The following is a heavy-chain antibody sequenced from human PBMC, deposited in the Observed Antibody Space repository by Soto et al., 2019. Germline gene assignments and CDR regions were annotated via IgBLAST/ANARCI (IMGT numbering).Heavy chain of an antibody. CDR3: AKDDYSNSWFPY. CDR1: GFTFSIYS. V-gene: IGHV3-23*01. J-gene: IGHJ4*02. CDR2: IIGSGMST. D-gene: IGHD6-13*01. Sequence: GGSLRLSCAASGFTFSIYSMSWVRQAPGKVLDLVSTIIGSGMSTHXXDSVKGRXXISRYNSKNTXYLQMXIPIADDKAVYYCAKDDYSNSWFPYWAQGTLVTVSS.